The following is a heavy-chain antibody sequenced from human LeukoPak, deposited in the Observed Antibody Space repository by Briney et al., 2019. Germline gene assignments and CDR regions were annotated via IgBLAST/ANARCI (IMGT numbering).Heavy chain of an antibody. CDR1: GFTFSSYG. V-gene: IGHV3-21*01. Sequence: WGSLRLSCAASGFTFSSYGMHWVRQAPGKGLEWVSSISSSSSYIYYADLVKGRFTISRDNAKNSLYLQMNSLRAEDTAVYYCASYCSGGSCYYPWAFDIWGQGTMVPVSS. CDR3: ASYCSGGSCYYPWAFDI. D-gene: IGHD2-15*01. CDR2: ISSSSSYI. J-gene: IGHJ3*02.